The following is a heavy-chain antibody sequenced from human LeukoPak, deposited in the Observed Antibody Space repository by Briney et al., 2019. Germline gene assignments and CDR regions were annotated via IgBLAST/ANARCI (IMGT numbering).Heavy chain of an antibody. CDR3: AGYGSGWYFFHY. CDR1: GGSISSYY. J-gene: IGHJ4*02. CDR2: IYYSGST. Sequence: SETLSLTCTVSGGSISSYYWSWIRQPPGKGLEWIGYIYYSGSTNYNPSLKSRVTISVDTSKNQFSLKLSSVTAADTAVYCCAGYGSGWYFFHYWGQGTLVTVSS. D-gene: IGHD6-19*01. V-gene: IGHV4-59*08.